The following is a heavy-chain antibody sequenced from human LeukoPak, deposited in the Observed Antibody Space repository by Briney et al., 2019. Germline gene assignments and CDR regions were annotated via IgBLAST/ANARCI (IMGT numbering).Heavy chain of an antibody. CDR2: ISGSGGST. J-gene: IGHJ5*02. D-gene: IGHD2-2*01. Sequence: GGSLRLSCAASGFTFSSYAMSWVRQAPGKGLEWVSAISGSGGSTYYADSVKGRFTISRDNSKNTLYLQMNSLRAEDTAVYYCAKASPPSSILSIVVVPANWFDPWGQGTLVTVSS. CDR3: AKASPPSSILSIVVVPANWFDP. V-gene: IGHV3-23*01. CDR1: GFTFSSYA.